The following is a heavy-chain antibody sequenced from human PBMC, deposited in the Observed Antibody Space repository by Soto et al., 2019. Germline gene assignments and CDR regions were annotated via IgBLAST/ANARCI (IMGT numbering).Heavy chain of an antibody. Sequence: GGSLRLSCAASGFTFSSYWMSWVRQAPGKGLEWVANIKQDGSEKYYVDSVKGRFTITRDNAKNSLYLQMNSLRAEDTAVYYCARDPGPQLLSGGCDYWGQGTLVTVSS. CDR3: ARDPGPQLLSGGCDY. D-gene: IGHD2-15*01. V-gene: IGHV3-7*03. CDR1: GFTFSSYW. CDR2: IKQDGSEK. J-gene: IGHJ4*02.